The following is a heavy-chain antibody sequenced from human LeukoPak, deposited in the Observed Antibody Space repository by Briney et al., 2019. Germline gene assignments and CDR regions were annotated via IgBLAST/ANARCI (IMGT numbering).Heavy chain of an antibody. V-gene: IGHV4-61*02. Sequence: PSETLSLTCTVSGSSISSGVYYSSWIRQPAGKGLGWIVRIYTSGTTNYNPSLKSRVTISLDPSKNQFSLKLSAVNAADTGVYYCTREGYSSPDYWGQGTLVNVSS. CDR3: TREGYSSPDY. D-gene: IGHD5-18*01. CDR2: IYTSGTT. CDR1: GSSISSGVYY. J-gene: IGHJ4*02.